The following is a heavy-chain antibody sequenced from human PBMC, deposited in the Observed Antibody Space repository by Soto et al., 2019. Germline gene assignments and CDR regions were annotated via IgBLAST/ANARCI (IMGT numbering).Heavy chain of an antibody. Sequence: QVQLVESGGGVVQPGRSLRLSCAASGFTLSMSGMHWVRQAPGEGLEWVGVIYYDGSEQYYGDSVKGRFTISRDNSKNTLYLQMNSLRDEDTAVYYCAKEESSGWYRTADYWGQGTLVTVSS. CDR3: AKEESSGWYRTADY. CDR2: IYYDGSEQ. D-gene: IGHD6-19*01. V-gene: IGHV3-30*18. J-gene: IGHJ4*02. CDR1: GFTLSMSG.